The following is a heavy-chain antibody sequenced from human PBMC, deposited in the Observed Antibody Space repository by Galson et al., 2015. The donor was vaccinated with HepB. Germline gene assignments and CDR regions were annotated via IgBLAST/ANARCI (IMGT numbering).Heavy chain of an antibody. Sequence: SLRLSCAASGFTFNNYWMHWIRQAPGKGLVWVSCIKSDGSSTTYADSVKGRFTISRDNAMNTLYLQLNSLRAEDTAVYFCARGGYCSGGDCYSSGGNCWGRGALVTVSS. CDR3: ARGGYCSGGDCYSSGGNC. CDR2: IKSDGSST. CDR1: GFTFNNYW. V-gene: IGHV3-74*01. J-gene: IGHJ1*01. D-gene: IGHD2-15*01.